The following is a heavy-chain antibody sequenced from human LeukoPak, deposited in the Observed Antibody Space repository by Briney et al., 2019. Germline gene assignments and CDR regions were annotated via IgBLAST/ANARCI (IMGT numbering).Heavy chain of an antibody. CDR1: GYTFTGYY. J-gene: IGHJ6*02. D-gene: IGHD3-10*01. CDR3: ARDHGFGELSSYYYGMDV. V-gene: IGHV1-2*02. CDR2: INPNSGCT. Sequence: GASVKVSCKASGYTFTGYYMHWVRQAPGQGLEGMGWINPNSGCTNYAQEFQGGVTMTRDTSLSTVYMEPSRLRPDDRAVYYCARDHGFGELSSYYYGMDVWGQGTTVTVSS.